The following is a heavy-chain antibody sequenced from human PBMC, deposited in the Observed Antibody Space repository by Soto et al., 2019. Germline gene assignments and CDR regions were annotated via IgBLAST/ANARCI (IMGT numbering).Heavy chain of an antibody. J-gene: IGHJ4*02. D-gene: IGHD3-3*01. V-gene: IGHV1-58*02. CDR3: AADQNYDFWSGYSLHFDY. Sequence: ASVKVSCKASGFTFTSSAMQWVRQARGQRLEWIGWIVVGSGNTNYAQKFQERVTITRDMSTSTAYMELSSLRSEDTAVYYCAADQNYDFWSGYSLHFDYWGQGTLVTVSS. CDR2: IVVGSGNT. CDR1: GFTFTSSA.